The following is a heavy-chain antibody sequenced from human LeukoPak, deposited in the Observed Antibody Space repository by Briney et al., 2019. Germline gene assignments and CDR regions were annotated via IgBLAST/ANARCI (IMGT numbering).Heavy chain of an antibody. D-gene: IGHD1-1*01. CDR2: IYYSGSP. V-gene: IGHV4-59*01. CDR1: GVSISRYY. CDR3: AREMMGRLE. J-gene: IGHJ4*02. Sequence: AETLSLTCTVSGVSISRYYWSWLRQPPGKGLEWFGYIYYSGSPNYNPSLKSRVTISVDTSKDQCSLKLSSVTAADTAVYYCAREMMGRLEWGQGTLVTVST.